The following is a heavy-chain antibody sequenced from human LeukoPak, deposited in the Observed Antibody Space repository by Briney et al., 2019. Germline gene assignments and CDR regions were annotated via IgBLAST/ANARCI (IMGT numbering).Heavy chain of an antibody. CDR3: ARDDGVAVFDP. CDR2: IYYSGST. Sequence: SETLSLTCTVSGGSISSYYWSWIRQPPGKGLEWVGYIYYSGSTNYNPSLKSRVTISIDTSKNQFSLKLSSVTAADTAVYYCARDDGVAVFDPWGQGTLVTVSS. V-gene: IGHV4-59*01. CDR1: GGSISSYY. D-gene: IGHD2-8*01. J-gene: IGHJ5*02.